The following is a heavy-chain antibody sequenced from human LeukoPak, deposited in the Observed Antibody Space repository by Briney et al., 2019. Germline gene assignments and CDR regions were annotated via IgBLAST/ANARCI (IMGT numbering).Heavy chain of an antibody. V-gene: IGHV3-7*01. J-gene: IGHJ4*02. CDR2: IKQDGSDK. Sequence: GGSLRLSCAASGFTFTDYWMNWVRQAPGKGLEWVADIKQDGSDKKYVDSVKGRFTISRDNAKNSLYLQMNSLRVEDTAVYYCVRGGRGERPNYWGQGTLVTVSS. CDR1: GFTFTDYW. CDR3: VRGGRGERPNY. D-gene: IGHD3-16*01.